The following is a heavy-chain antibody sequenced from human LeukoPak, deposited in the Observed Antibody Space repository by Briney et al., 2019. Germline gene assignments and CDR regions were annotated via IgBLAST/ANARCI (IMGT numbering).Heavy chain of an antibody. CDR3: ARASSLTWYYYGSGSYPFDY. J-gene: IGHJ4*02. D-gene: IGHD3-10*01. CDR1: GYTFTSYG. Sequence: GASVKVSCKASGYTFTSYGINWVRQATGQGLEWMGWMNPNSGNTGYAQKFQGRVTMTRNTSISTAYMELSSLRSEDTAVYYCARASSLTWYYYGSGSYPFDYWGQGTLVTVSS. CDR2: MNPNSGNT. V-gene: IGHV1-8*02.